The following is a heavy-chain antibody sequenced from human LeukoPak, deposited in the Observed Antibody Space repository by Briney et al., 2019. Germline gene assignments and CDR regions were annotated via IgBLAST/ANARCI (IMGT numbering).Heavy chain of an antibody. D-gene: IGHD6-13*01. CDR2: ISSSSSYI. CDR3: ARDLRIAAAGTFDP. CDR1: GFTFSSYS. Sequence: GGSLRLSCAASGFTFSSYSMNWVRQAPGKGLEWVSSISSSSSYIYYADSVKGRFTISRDNAKNSLYLQMNSLRAEDTAVYYCARDLRIAAAGTFDPWGQGTLVSVSS. J-gene: IGHJ5*02. V-gene: IGHV3-21*01.